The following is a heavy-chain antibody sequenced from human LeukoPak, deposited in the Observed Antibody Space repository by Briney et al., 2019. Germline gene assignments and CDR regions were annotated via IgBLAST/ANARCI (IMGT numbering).Heavy chain of an antibody. D-gene: IGHD2-8*02. V-gene: IGHV4-59*01. CDR2: INYGGSA. CDR3: VRVGDSATGSVLDN. Sequence: SEPPSLTCTVSGGSMNSYYWSWIRQPPGKRPEWIGDINYGGSAKYNPSLKSRVTISIDTSKNQFSLNLLSMTAEDTAIYYCVRVGDSATGSVLDNWGPGTLVTVSS. CDR1: GGSMNSYY. J-gene: IGHJ4*02.